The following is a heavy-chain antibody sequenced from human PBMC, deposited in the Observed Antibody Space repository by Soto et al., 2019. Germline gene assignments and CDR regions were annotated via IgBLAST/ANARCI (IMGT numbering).Heavy chain of an antibody. CDR3: IGDEWGMRYVDD. Sequence: QVHLVQSGAEVKKPGASVKLSCQASEYTFTDYFIHWVRQAPGQGPEWMGLINLGGTTTTYAQNLQGRFIMFRVSSTSTVYMELSSLTSEDTAVYYCIGDEWGMRYVDDWGQATLVSVSS. J-gene: IGHJ4*02. CDR1: EYTFTDYF. V-gene: IGHV1-46*03. D-gene: IGHD3-16*01. CDR2: INLGGTTT.